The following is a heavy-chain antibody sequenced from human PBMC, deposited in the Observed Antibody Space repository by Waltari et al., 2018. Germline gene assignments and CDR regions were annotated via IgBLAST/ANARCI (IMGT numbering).Heavy chain of an antibody. J-gene: IGHJ6*03. CDR3: ATEAFYSYYMGV. Sequence: QVHLVQSGAEVKKPGASVKVSCKASGYTFTDNYIHWVRQAPGQGLEWVGRINPHSGATQFAQKFQGRVTMTSNTSITTAFLGLSSLTSDDTAVFYCATEAFYSYYMGVWGEGTTVTVSS. CDR2: INPHSGAT. CDR1: GYTFTDNY. V-gene: IGHV1-2*06.